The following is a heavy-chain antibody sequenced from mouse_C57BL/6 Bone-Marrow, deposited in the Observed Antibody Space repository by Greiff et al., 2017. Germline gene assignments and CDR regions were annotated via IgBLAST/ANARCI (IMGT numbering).Heavy chain of an antibody. D-gene: IGHD1-1*01. CDR2: IDPEDGDT. CDR3: TTGLLPGPFDY. J-gene: IGHJ2*01. Sequence: EVQLQQSGAELVRPGASVKLACTASGFNIKDYYMHWVKQRPEQGLEWIGRIDPEDGDTEYAPKFQGKATMTADTSSNTAYLQLSSLTSEDTAVYYCTTGLLPGPFDYWGQGTTLTVSS. CDR1: GFNIKDYY. V-gene: IGHV14-1*01.